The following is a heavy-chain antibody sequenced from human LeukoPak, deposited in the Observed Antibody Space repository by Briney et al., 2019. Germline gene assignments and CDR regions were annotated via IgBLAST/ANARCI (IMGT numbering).Heavy chain of an antibody. CDR3: VSFYETY. J-gene: IGHJ4*02. CDR1: GSYW. Sequence: GGSLRLSCAASGSYWMHWVRQAPGEGLVWVSHINSDGSWTSYADSVKGRFTISKDNAKNTVYLQMNNLRAEDTAVYYCVSFYETYWGRGTLVTVSS. V-gene: IGHV3-74*01. D-gene: IGHD2/OR15-2a*01. CDR2: INSDGSWT.